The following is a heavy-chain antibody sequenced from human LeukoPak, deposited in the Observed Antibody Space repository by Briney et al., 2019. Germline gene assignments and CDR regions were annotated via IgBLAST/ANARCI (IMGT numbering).Heavy chain of an antibody. Sequence: YPSETLSLTCAVYGGSFSGYYWSWIRQPPGKGLEWIGEINHSGSTNYNPSLKSRVTISVDTSKNQFSLKLSSVTAADTAVYYCARGNMCGGDCYIFDYWGQGTLVTVSS. D-gene: IGHD2-21*02. CDR2: INHSGST. CDR1: GGSFSGYY. J-gene: IGHJ4*02. V-gene: IGHV4-34*01. CDR3: ARGNMCGGDCYIFDY.